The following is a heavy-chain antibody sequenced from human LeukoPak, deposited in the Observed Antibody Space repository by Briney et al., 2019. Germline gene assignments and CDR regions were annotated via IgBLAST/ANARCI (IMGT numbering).Heavy chain of an antibody. V-gene: IGHV3-23*01. CDR2: VRGSGSDT. CDR3: ARLPKYGTGPLY. CDR1: GFTFSTYA. J-gene: IGHJ4*02. Sequence: GGSLRLSCAASGFTFSTYAMTWVRQTPGKGLEWVSAVRGSGSDTYYADSVKGRFTISRDNAKNSLYLQMNSLRAEDTAVYYCARLPKYGTGPLYWGQGTLVTVSS. D-gene: IGHD1-14*01.